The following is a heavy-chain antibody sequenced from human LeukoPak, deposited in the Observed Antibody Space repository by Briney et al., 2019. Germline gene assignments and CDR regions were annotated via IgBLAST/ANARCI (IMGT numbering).Heavy chain of an antibody. V-gene: IGHV3-30*18. CDR3: AKGDPYGSGSYPVDY. J-gene: IGHJ4*02. CDR1: GFTFSRYG. Sequence: GGSLRLSCAAYGFTFSRYGMHWVRQASGKGLEWVALISYDGSNKYYADSVKGRFTLSRDNSKNTLYLQMNSLRPEDTAVYYCAKGDPYGSGSYPVDYWGQGTLVTVSS. CDR2: ISYDGSNK. D-gene: IGHD3-10*01.